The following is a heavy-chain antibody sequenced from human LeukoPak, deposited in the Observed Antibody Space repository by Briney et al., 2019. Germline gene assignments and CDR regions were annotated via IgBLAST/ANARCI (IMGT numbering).Heavy chain of an antibody. CDR1: GFTFSTYA. CDR3: ATPDGPGTG. V-gene: IGHV3-33*01. D-gene: IGHD1-1*01. J-gene: IGHJ4*02. Sequence: AGGSLRLSCAASGFTFSTYAMHWVRQAPGKGLEWVAAIWHDGTNKYYTDSVKGRFTISRDNSKNTLYLQMNSLRAEDTAVYYCATPDGPGTGWGQGTLVTVSS. CDR2: IWHDGTNK.